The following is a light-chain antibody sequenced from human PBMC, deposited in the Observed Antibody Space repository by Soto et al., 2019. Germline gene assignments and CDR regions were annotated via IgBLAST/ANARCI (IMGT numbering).Light chain of an antibody. J-gene: IGKJ5*01. Sequence: DIVLTQSPGTLSLSPGERASLSCRASQSVSSGHLAWYQQKPGQAPRLLIYGASTRATDIPVRFSGSGSGTEFTLTISSLQSEDFTVYYCQQYNNWPAITFGQGTRLEIK. CDR3: QQYNNWPAIT. V-gene: IGKV3-15*01. CDR1: QSVSSGH. CDR2: GAS.